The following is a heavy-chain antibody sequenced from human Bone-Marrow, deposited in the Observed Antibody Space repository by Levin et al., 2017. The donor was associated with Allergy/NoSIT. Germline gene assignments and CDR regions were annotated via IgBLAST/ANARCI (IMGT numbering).Heavy chain of an antibody. CDR2: INHSGST. J-gene: IGHJ4*02. CDR3: ARGSTDDYYGSGSYYTPFDY. V-gene: IGHV4-34*01. D-gene: IGHD3-10*01. CDR1: GGSFSGYY. Sequence: SETLSLTCAVYGGSFSGYYWSWIRQPPGKGLEWIGEINHSGSTNYNPSLKSRVTISVDTSKNQFSLKLSSVTAADTAVYYCARGSTDDYYGSGSYYTPFDYWGQGTLVTVSS.